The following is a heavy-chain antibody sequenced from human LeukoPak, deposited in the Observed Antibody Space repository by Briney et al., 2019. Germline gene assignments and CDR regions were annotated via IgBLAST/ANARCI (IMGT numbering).Heavy chain of an antibody. Sequence: ASVKVSCKASDYTFTTFGISWVRQAPGQGLEWMGGIIPIFGTANYAQKFQGRVTITTDESTSTAYMELSSLRSEDTAVYYCTLRIAAAGNDYWGQGTLVTVSS. CDR2: IIPIFGTA. CDR3: TLRIAAAGNDY. D-gene: IGHD6-13*01. CDR1: DYTFTTFG. J-gene: IGHJ4*02. V-gene: IGHV1-69*05.